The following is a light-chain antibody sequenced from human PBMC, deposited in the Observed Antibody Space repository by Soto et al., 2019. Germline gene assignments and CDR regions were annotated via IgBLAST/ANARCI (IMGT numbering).Light chain of an antibody. J-gene: IGKJ2*01. CDR2: DAS. Sequence: DIQMTQSPSTLSASVGDRVTLTCRASQSIRGLLAWYQQKPGKAPKLLIYDASSLESGVPSRFSGSGSGTEFTLTISSLQPDDFATYYCQQYKSFYTFGQGTKLEIK. V-gene: IGKV1-5*01. CDR3: QQYKSFYT. CDR1: QSIRGL.